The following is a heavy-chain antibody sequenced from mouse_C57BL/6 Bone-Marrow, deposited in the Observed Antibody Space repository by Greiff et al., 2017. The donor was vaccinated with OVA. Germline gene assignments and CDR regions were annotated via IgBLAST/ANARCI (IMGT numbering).Heavy chain of an antibody. Sequence: QVHVKQSGAELARPGASVKMSCKASGYTFTSYTMHWVKQRPGQGLEWIGYINPSSGYTKYNQKFKDKATLTADKSSSTAYMQLSSLTSEDSAVYYCARSGTDGDYYAMDYWGQGTSVTVSS. D-gene: IGHD4-1*01. CDR2: INPSSGYT. CDR1: GYTFTSYT. V-gene: IGHV1-4*01. J-gene: IGHJ4*01. CDR3: ARSGTDGDYYAMDY.